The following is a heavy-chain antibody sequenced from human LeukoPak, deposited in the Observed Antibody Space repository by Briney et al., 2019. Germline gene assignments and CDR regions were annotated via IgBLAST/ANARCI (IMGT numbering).Heavy chain of an antibody. J-gene: IGHJ4*02. D-gene: IGHD2-2*01. Sequence: SETLSLTCTVSGVSISSGDYYWSWIRQPPGKGLEWIGYIYYSGSTYYNPSLKSRVTISVDTSKNQFSLKLSSVTAADTAVYYCARYSRYCSSTSCRDFDYWGQGTLVTVSS. V-gene: IGHV4-30-4*08. CDR2: IYYSGST. CDR1: GVSISSGDYY. CDR3: ARYSRYCSSTSCRDFDY.